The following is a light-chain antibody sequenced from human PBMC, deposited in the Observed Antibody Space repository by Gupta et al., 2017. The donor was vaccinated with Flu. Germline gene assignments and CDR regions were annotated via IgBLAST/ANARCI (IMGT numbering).Light chain of an antibody. V-gene: IGLV3-21*02. CDR1: KIGTKS. Sequence: SYVLTQPPSVSVAPGQTATIPCEGNKIGTKSVFWHQQKPGQAPTLVVYDNADRPSGIPERVSGSNSGDTATLTIKRVEVGDEADYYCQVWDRSTDHGVFGGGTKLTVL. CDR2: DNA. CDR3: QVWDRSTDHGV. J-gene: IGLJ3*02.